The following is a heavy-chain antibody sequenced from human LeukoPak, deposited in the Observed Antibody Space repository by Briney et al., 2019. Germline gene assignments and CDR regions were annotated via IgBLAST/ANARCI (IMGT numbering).Heavy chain of an antibody. CDR2: IDSSSNTI. Sequence: GGSQRLSCAASGFTFTIYTMHWVRQAPGKGLESVSYIDSSSNTIYYADSVEGRFTISRDNAKKSLSLQMNSLRAEDTAVYYCTRDMTAGAFDVWGQGTMVTVSS. CDR1: GFTFTIYT. D-gene: IGHD2-21*02. CDR3: TRDMTAGAFDV. J-gene: IGHJ3*01. V-gene: IGHV3-48*01.